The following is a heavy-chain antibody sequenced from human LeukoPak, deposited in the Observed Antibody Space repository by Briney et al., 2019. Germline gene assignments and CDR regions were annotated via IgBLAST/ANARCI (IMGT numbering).Heavy chain of an antibody. Sequence: PSETLSLTCAVYGGSFSGYYWSWIRQPPGKGLEWIGEINHSGSTNYNPSLKSRVTISVDTSKNQFSLKLSSVTAADTAAYYCASSYYYDSRGDYWGQGTLVTVSS. CDR2: INHSGST. J-gene: IGHJ4*02. CDR3: ASSYYYDSRGDY. V-gene: IGHV4-34*01. D-gene: IGHD3-22*01. CDR1: GGSFSGYY.